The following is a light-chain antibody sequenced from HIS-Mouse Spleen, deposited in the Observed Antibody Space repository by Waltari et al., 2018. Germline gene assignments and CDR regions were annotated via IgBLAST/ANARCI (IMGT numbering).Light chain of an antibody. CDR3: QQFNSYPRT. J-gene: IGKJ4*01. CDR1: QGISIA. V-gene: IGKV1-13*02. CDR2: DAS. Sequence: AIQLTQSPSSLSASVGDRVTITCRASQGISIALAWDKQKTGKAPKLLIYDASSLKSGGPSRFSCSGSGTDFTLTISSLQPEDFATYYCQQFNSYPRTFGGGTKVEIK.